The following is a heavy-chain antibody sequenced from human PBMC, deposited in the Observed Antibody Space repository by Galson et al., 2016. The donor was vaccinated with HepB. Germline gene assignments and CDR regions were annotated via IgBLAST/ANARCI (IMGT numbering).Heavy chain of an antibody. CDR3: ATGISVAGKYYYYYMDV. J-gene: IGHJ6*03. CDR1: GGSISSSNYY. D-gene: IGHD6-19*01. CDR2: IYYNGDT. V-gene: IGHV4-39*01. Sequence: ETLSLTCIVSGGSISSSNYYWGWIRQPPGRGLEWIGSIYYNGDTYYNPSLESRVTISVDTSKNQFSLRLSCVTAADTAVYYCATGISVAGKYYYYYMDVWGKGTPVTVSS.